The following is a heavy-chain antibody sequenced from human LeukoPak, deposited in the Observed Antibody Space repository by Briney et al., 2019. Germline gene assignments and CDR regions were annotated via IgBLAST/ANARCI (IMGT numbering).Heavy chain of an antibody. CDR3: ARDHGTTGCIDY. J-gene: IGHJ4*02. Sequence: SETLSPTCTVSGGSFNSAGYYWGWIRQPPGKGLEWIGSIYYSGSTYYNPSLKSRVTISVDTSKNQFSLKLSSVTAADTAVYYCARDHGTTGCIDYWGQGTLVTVSS. CDR2: IYYSGST. V-gene: IGHV4-39*02. D-gene: IGHD1-7*01. CDR1: GGSFNSAGYY.